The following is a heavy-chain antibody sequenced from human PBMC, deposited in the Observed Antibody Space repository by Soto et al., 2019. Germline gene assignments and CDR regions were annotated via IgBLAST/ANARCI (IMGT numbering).Heavy chain of an antibody. CDR3: AYYEVRSGAFDI. CDR1: GYTFTSYD. CDR2: MNPNSGNT. Sequence: ASVKVSCKASGYTFTSYDINWVRQATGQGLEWMGWMNPNSGNTGYAQKFQGRVTMTRNTSISTAYMELSSLRSEDTAVYYCAYYEVRSGAFDIWGQGTMVTVSS. J-gene: IGHJ3*02. V-gene: IGHV1-8*01. D-gene: IGHD1-26*01.